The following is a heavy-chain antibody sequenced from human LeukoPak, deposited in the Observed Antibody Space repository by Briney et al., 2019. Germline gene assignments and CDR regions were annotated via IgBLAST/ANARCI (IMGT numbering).Heavy chain of an antibody. D-gene: IGHD2-21*02. CDR2: IYSGGGT. J-gene: IGHJ4*02. CDR3: ARGQTPGVVTAPNS. Sequence: GGSLRLSCAASGFTVSSYYMSWVRQAPGKGLEWVSVIYSGGGTYYADSVKGRFTISRDNSKNTLYLQMNSLRAEDTAVYYCARGQTPGVVTAPNSWGQGTLVTVSS. V-gene: IGHV3-66*01. CDR1: GFTVSSYY.